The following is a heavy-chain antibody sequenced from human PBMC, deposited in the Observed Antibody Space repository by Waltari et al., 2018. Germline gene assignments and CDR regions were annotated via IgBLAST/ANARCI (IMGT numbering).Heavy chain of an antibody. CDR3: ARGGDYCSGGSCYSYLDY. V-gene: IGHV4-39*07. Sequence: QLQLQESGPGLVKPSETLSLTCTVSGGSISSSSYYWGWIRQPPGKGLEWIGSIYYSGSTYYNPSLKSRVTISVDTSKNQFSLKLSSVTAADTAVYYCARGGDYCSGGSCYSYLDYWGQGTLVTVSS. CDR2: IYYSGST. D-gene: IGHD2-15*01. J-gene: IGHJ4*02. CDR1: GGSISSSSYY.